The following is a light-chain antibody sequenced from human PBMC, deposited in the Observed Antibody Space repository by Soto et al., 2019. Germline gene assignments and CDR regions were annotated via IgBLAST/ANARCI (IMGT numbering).Light chain of an antibody. V-gene: IGKV1-5*03. Sequence: DIQMTQSPSTLSGSVGDRVTIPCRASQTISSWLALYQQKPGKAPKLLIYKASTLKSGVPSRFSGSGSGTEFTLTISSLQPDDFATYYCQHYNSYSEAFGQGTKVDIK. CDR2: KAS. CDR1: QTISSW. J-gene: IGKJ1*01. CDR3: QHYNSYSEA.